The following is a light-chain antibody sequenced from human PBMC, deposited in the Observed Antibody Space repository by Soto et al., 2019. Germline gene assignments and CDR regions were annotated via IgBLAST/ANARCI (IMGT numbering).Light chain of an antibody. V-gene: IGKV1-33*01. CDR3: QQYDNLPPLT. CDR2: DAS. J-gene: IGKJ4*01. Sequence: DIQMTQSPSSLSASVGDRVTITCQASQDIRNYLNWYQQKPGKAPKLLIYDASNLETGVPSRFSGSGSGTDFTLTISNLQPEDIATYYCQQYDNLPPLTFGGGTKVEI. CDR1: QDIRNY.